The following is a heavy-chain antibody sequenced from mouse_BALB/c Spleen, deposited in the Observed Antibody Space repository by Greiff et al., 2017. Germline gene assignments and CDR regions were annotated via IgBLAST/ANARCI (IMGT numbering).Heavy chain of an antibody. CDR2: INPYNDGT. D-gene: IGHD2-10*01. CDR3: ARAYYGNYLDY. J-gene: IGHJ2*01. V-gene: IGHV1-14*01. CDR1: GYTFTSYV. Sequence: EVQLVESGPELVKPGASVKMSCKASGYTFTSYVMHWVKQKPGQGLEWIGYINPYNDGTKYNEKFKGKATLTSDKSSITAYMELSSLTSEDSAVYYCARAYYGNYLDYWGQGTTLTVSS.